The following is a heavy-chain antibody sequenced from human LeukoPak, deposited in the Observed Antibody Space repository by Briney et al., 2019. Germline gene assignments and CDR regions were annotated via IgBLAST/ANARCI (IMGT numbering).Heavy chain of an antibody. CDR2: ISSNGGST. CDR1: GFTFSSYA. J-gene: IGHJ4*02. V-gene: IGHV3-64*01. Sequence: GGSLRLSCAASGFTFSSYAMHWVRQAPGKGLEYVSAISSNGGSTYYANSVKGRFTISRDNSKNTLYLQMGSLRAEDMAVYYCASSFTVTTLFDYWGQGTLVTVSS. CDR3: ASSFTVTTLFDY. D-gene: IGHD4-17*01.